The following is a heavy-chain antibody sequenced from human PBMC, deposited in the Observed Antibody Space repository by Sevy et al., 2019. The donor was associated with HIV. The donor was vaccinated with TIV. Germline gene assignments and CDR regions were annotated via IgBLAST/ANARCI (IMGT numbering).Heavy chain of an antibody. CDR3: ARGPSYSGSGSPYRYYYYYMDV. Sequence: ETLSLTCGVSGGSLSGYYWSWFRQPPGRGLEWIGDIYYSGDSNYNPSLKRRVTISLDTSQNHFSLKLSSVTAADAAVYYCARGPSYSGSGSPYRYYYYYMDVWGKGATVTVSS. V-gene: IGHV4-34*01. CDR2: IYYSGDS. D-gene: IGHD3-10*01. CDR1: GGSLSGYY. J-gene: IGHJ6*03.